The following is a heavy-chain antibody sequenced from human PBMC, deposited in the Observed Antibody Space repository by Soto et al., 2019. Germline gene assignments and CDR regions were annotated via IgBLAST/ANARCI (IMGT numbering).Heavy chain of an antibody. D-gene: IGHD6-19*01. CDR2: ISWDGGST. Sequence: GGSLRLSCAASGFTFDDYTMHWVRQAPGKGLEWVSLISWDGGSTYYADSVKGRFTISRDNSKNSLYLQMNSLRTEDTALYYCAKGITVAGLPDSMDVWGQGTTVTVSS. CDR1: GFTFDDYT. CDR3: AKGITVAGLPDSMDV. J-gene: IGHJ6*02. V-gene: IGHV3-43*01.